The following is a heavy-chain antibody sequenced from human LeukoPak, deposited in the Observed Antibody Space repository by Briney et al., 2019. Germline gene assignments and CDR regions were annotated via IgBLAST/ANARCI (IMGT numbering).Heavy chain of an antibody. V-gene: IGHV1-46*01. Sequence: ASVKVSCTASGFTFTNYNMHWVRQAPGQRLEWMGIINPSGGSTNYAQNFQGRVTITRDMSTTTDYMELSSLRSEDTAVYYCARDNSVGDVAWWFDPWGQGTLVTVSS. D-gene: IGHD1-26*01. J-gene: IGHJ5*02. CDR2: INPSGGST. CDR3: ARDNSVGDVAWWFDP. CDR1: GFTFTNYN.